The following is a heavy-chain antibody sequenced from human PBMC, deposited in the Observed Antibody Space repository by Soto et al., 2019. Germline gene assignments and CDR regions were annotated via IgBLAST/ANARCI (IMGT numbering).Heavy chain of an antibody. CDR1: GYSFTSYG. Sequence: QVQLVQSAAEVKKPGASVKVSCKASGYSFTSYGISWVGRAPGQGLDWMGWISPNNGHIQFVQRFQGAASMTTDAPTNTSYMELRNLRSDDTAQYYCARDLTIVPATQPLLKISGIDVWGQWTTVIV. D-gene: IGHD2-2*01. CDR2: ISPNNGHI. J-gene: IGHJ6*02. V-gene: IGHV1-18*01. CDR3: ARDLTIVPATQPLLKISGIDV.